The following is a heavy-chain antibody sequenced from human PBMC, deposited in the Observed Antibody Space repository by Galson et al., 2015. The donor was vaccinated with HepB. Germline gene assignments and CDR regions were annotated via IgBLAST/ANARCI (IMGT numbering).Heavy chain of an antibody. CDR1: GGSVSSTTYY. D-gene: IGHD4-23*01. V-gene: IGHV4-39*01. CDR2: IYSSGST. CDR3: ARGRHGGPNRF. J-gene: IGHJ4*02. Sequence: SETLSLTCTVSGGSVSSTTYYWGWIRQPPGKGLEWIGSIYSSGSTHYNPSLKSRVTISVYTSKNQFSLKLSSVTAADTAVYHCARGRHGGPNRFWGQGTLVTVSS.